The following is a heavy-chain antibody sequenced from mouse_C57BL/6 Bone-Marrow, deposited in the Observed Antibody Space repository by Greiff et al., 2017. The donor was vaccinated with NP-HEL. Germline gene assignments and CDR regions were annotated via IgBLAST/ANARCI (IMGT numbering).Heavy chain of an antibody. J-gene: IGHJ1*03. CDR3: ASLYGSSSYWYFDV. CDR1: GYTFTSYT. D-gene: IGHD1-1*01. Sequence: QVHVKQSGAELARPGASVKMSCKASGYTFTSYTMHWVKQRPGQGLEWIGYINPSSGYTKYNQKFKDKATLTADKSSSTAYMQLSSLTSEDSAVYYCASLYGSSSYWYFDVWGTGTTVTVSS. CDR2: INPSSGYT. V-gene: IGHV1-4*01.